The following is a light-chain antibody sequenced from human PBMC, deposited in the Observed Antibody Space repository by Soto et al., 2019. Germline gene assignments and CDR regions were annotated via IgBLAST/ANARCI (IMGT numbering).Light chain of an antibody. J-gene: IGLJ1*01. CDR3: RSYTSISTLGV. CDR1: SSDVGGYNY. Sequence: QSALTQPASVSGSPGQSITISCTGTSSDVGGYNYVSWYQQHPGKAPKLMIYDVSNRPSGVSDRFSGSNSDNTASLTISGLQAEDEADYYCRSYTSISTLGVFGTGTKLTVL. CDR2: DVS. V-gene: IGLV2-14*01.